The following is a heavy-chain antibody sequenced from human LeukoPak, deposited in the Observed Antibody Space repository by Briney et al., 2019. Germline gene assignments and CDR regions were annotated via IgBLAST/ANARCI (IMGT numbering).Heavy chain of an antibody. Sequence: SLRLSCAASGFTFDDYAMHWVRQAPGKGLEWVSGISWSSGSIGYADSVKGRFTISRDNAKNSLYLQMNSLRAEDTALYYCAKDITSGSYSGFDYWGQGTLVTVSS. D-gene: IGHD1-26*01. CDR2: ISWSSGSI. V-gene: IGHV3-9*01. J-gene: IGHJ4*02. CDR3: AKDITSGSYSGFDY. CDR1: GFTFDDYA.